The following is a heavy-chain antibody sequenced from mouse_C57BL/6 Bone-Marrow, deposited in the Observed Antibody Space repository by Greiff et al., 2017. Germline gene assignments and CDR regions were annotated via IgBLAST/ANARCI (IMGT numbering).Heavy chain of an antibody. D-gene: IGHD1-1*01. V-gene: IGHV2-2*01. CDR3: ASYGSSYVEGAMDY. Sequence: VKLQESGPGLVQPSQSLSITCTVSGFSLTSYGVHWVRQSPGKGLEWLGVIWSGGSTDYNAAFISRLSISKDNSKSQVFFKMNSLQADDTAIYYCASYGSSYVEGAMDYWGQGTSVTVSS. CDR1: GFSLTSYG. J-gene: IGHJ4*01. CDR2: IWSGGST.